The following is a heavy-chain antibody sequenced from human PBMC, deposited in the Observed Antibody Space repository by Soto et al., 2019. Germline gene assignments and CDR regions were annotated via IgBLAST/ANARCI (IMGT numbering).Heavy chain of an antibody. Sequence: QVQLVESGGGVVQPGRSLRLSCAASGFTFSSYGMHWVRQAPGKGLEWVAVIWYAGSNKYYADSVKGRFAISRDNSKNTLYLQMNSLRAEDTAVYYCARVGGSSGPYWYFDLWGRGTLVTVSS. J-gene: IGHJ2*01. CDR2: IWYAGSNK. V-gene: IGHV3-33*01. CDR1: GFTFSSYG. D-gene: IGHD3-22*01. CDR3: ARVGGSSGPYWYFDL.